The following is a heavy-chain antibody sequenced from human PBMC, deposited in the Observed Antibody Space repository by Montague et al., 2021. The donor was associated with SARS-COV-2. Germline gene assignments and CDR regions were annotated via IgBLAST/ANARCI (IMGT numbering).Heavy chain of an antibody. CDR3: ARLGLGGYDILTGYYQSGMDV. Sequence: SETLSLTCTVTGGSISSYSWSWIRQPPGKGLEWMGSIFYSGSTNYNPSLKSRVTISVDTSKKQFSLKLSSVTAADTAVYYCARLGLGGYDILTGYYQSGMDVWGQGTTVTVSS. CDR2: IFYSGST. CDR1: GGSISSYS. D-gene: IGHD3-9*01. J-gene: IGHJ6*02. V-gene: IGHV4-59*08.